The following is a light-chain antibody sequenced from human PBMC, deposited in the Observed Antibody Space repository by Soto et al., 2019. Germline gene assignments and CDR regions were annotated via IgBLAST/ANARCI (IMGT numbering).Light chain of an antibody. J-gene: IGLJ3*02. CDR2: EVS. Sequence: QSVLTQPASVSGSPGQSITVSCTGTSSDVGGYNSVSWYQQHPGKAPKLIIYEVSNRPSGVSNRFSGSKSGNTASLTISGLQAEDETDYYCSSYTSSNTWVFGGGTKLTVL. V-gene: IGLV2-14*01. CDR3: SSYTSSNTWV. CDR1: SSDVGGYNS.